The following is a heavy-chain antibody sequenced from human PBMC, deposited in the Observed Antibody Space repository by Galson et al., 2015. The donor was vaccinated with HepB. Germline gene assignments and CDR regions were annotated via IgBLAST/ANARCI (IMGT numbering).Heavy chain of an antibody. V-gene: IGHV3-30*04. D-gene: IGHD3-22*01. CDR1: GFTFSSYA. CDR2: ISYDGSNK. Sequence: SLRLSCAASGFTFSSYAMHWVRQAPGKGLEWVAVISYDGSNKYYADSVKGRFTISRDNSKNTRYLQMNSLRAEDTAVYYCARGEYYYDSSGYYNIGSYYFDYWGQGTLVTVSS. J-gene: IGHJ4*02. CDR3: ARGEYYYDSSGYYNIGSYYFDY.